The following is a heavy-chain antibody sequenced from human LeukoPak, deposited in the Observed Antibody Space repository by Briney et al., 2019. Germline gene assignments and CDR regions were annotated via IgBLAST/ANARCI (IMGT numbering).Heavy chain of an antibody. V-gene: IGHV4-38-2*02. Sequence: SETLSLTCTVSGYSISSGYYWGWIRQPPGKGLEWIGTIYHSGSTYYNPSLKSRVTISVDTSKNQFSLKLSSVTAADTAVYYCATSITMIVVVTPYDAFDIWGQGTMVTVSS. J-gene: IGHJ3*02. CDR1: GYSISSGYY. CDR3: ATSITMIVVVTPYDAFDI. CDR2: IYHSGST. D-gene: IGHD3-22*01.